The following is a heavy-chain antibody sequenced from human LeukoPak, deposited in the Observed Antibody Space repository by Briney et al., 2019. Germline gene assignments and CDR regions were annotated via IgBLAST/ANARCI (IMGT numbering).Heavy chain of an antibody. D-gene: IGHD4-17*01. CDR2: ISGSGGST. CDR1: GFTFSSYA. Sequence: PGGSLRLSCAASGFTFSSYAMSWVRQAPGKGLEWVSAISGSGGSTYYADSVKGRFTISRDNSKNTLYLQMNSLRAEDTAVYYCAKRAGNDYDDYVGVAADVWGQGTTVTVSS. CDR3: AKRAGNDYDDYVGVAADV. V-gene: IGHV3-23*01. J-gene: IGHJ6*02.